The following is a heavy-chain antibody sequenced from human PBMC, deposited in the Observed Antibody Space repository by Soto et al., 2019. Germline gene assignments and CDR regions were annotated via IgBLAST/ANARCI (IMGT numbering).Heavy chain of an antibody. CDR1: GFTFSSYA. J-gene: IGHJ4*02. CDR2: ISGSGGST. Sequence: GGSLILSCAASGFTFSSYAMSWVRQAPGKGLEWVSAISGSGGSTYYADSVKGRFTISRDNSKNTLYLQMNSLRAEDTAVYYCAKSYDILTGYYVYWGQGTLVTVSS. D-gene: IGHD3-9*01. CDR3: AKSYDILTGYYVY. V-gene: IGHV3-23*01.